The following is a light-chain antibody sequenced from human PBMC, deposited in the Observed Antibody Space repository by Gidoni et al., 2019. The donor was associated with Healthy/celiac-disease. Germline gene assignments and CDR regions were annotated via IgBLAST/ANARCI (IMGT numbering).Light chain of an antibody. J-gene: IGKJ4*01. CDR2: WAS. Sequence: DIVMTQSPDSLAVSLGERATINCKSSQSVLSSFNNKNSLAWYQQKPGQPPKLLIYWASTRESGVPDRFSGSGSGTDFTLTISSLQAEDVAVYYCQQYYSTPLTFGGGTKVEIK. V-gene: IGKV4-1*01. CDR3: QQYYSTPLT. CDR1: QSVLSSFNNKNS.